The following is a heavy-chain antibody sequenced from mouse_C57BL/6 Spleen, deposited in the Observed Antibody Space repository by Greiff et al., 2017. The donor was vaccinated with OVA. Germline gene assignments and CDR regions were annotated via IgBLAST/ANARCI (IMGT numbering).Heavy chain of an antibody. D-gene: IGHD1-1*01. CDR3: ARDPYYYGSSYYFDY. CDR2: SRNKANDYTT. CDR1: GFTFSDFY. J-gene: IGHJ2*01. V-gene: IGHV7-1*01. Sequence: EVKLMESGGGLVQSGRSLRLSCATSGFTFSDFYMEWVRQAPGKGLEWIAASRNKANDYTTEYSASVKGRFIVSRDTSQSILYLQMNALRAEDTAIYYCARDPYYYGSSYYFDYWGQGTTLTVSS.